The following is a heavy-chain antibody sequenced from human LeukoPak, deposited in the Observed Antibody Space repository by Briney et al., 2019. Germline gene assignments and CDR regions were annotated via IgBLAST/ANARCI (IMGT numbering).Heavy chain of an antibody. CDR3: ARPGERDYGDYAWFDP. J-gene: IGHJ5*02. CDR1: GYTFTGYY. V-gene: IGHV1-2*02. D-gene: IGHD4-17*01. Sequence: GASVKVSCRAPGYTFTGYYMHWVRQAPGQGLEWMGWINPNSGGTNYAQKFQGRVTMTRDTSISTAYMELSRLRSDDTAGYYCARPGERDYGDYAWFDPWGQGTLVTVSS. CDR2: INPNSGGT.